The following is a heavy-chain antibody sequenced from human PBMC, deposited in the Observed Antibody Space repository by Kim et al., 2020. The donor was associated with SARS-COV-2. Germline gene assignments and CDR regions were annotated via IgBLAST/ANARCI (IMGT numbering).Heavy chain of an antibody. CDR1: GFTFSSYA. CDR3: AKDLESEGWQWLARFGVTYFDY. Sequence: GGSLRLSCAASGFTFSSYAMNWVRQAPGKGLEWVSGISGSGGSTNYADSVKGRFTISRDNSKNTMYLQMNTLRAEDTAVYYCAKDLESEGWQWLARFGVTYFDYWGQGTLVTVSS. J-gene: IGHJ4*02. CDR2: ISGSGGST. V-gene: IGHV3-23*01. D-gene: IGHD6-19*01.